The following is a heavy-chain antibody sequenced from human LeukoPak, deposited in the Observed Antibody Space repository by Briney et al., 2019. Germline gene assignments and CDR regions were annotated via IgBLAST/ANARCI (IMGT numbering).Heavy chain of an antibody. Sequence: PSETLSLTCAVSGYSISSGYHWGWIRPPPGKGLEWIGSIYHSGSTYYNPSLKSRVTISVDTSKNQFSLKLSSVTAADTAVYYCARPYYYDSSGEDAFDIWGQGTMVTVSS. J-gene: IGHJ3*02. CDR1: GYSISSGYH. D-gene: IGHD3-22*01. CDR3: ARPYYYDSSGEDAFDI. CDR2: IYHSGST. V-gene: IGHV4-38-2*01.